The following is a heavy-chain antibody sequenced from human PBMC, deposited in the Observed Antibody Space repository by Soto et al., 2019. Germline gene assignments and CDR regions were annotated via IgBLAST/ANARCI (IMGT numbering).Heavy chain of an antibody. V-gene: IGHV3-30-3*01. CDR1: GFTFSSYA. CDR3: ARVDTAMVMGVDY. Sequence: GSLRLSCAASGFTFSSYAMHWVRQAPGKGLEWVAVISYDGSNKYYADSVKGRFTISRDNSKNTLYLQMNSLRAEDTAVYYCARVDTAMVMGVDYWGQGTLVTV. J-gene: IGHJ4*02. CDR2: ISYDGSNK. D-gene: IGHD5-18*01.